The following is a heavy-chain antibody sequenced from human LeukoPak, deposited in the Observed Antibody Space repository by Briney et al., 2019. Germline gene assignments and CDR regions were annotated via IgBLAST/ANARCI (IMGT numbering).Heavy chain of an antibody. Sequence: GRSLRLSCAASGFTFSSYGMHWVRQAPGKGLEWVAVIWYDGSNKYYADSVKRRFTISRDNSKDTLYLQMNSLRAEDTAVYYCAREGYYDSSGYNTGIYFDYWGQGTLVTVSS. D-gene: IGHD3-22*01. V-gene: IGHV3-33*01. CDR3: AREGYYDSSGYNTGIYFDY. CDR2: IWYDGSNK. J-gene: IGHJ4*02. CDR1: GFTFSSYG.